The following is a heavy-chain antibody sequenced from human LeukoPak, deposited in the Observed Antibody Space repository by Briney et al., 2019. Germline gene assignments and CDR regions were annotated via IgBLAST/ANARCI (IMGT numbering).Heavy chain of an antibody. CDR1: GFTFSDYY. D-gene: IGHD3-22*01. Sequence: GGSLRLSCAASGFTFSDYYMSWIRQAPGKGLEWVSYISSSGSTIYYADSVKGRFTISRDNAKNSLYLQMNSLRAEDTAVYYCARMPHYYDSSGRLDAFDIWGQGTMVTVSS. CDR2: ISSSGSTI. J-gene: IGHJ3*02. V-gene: IGHV3-11*01. CDR3: ARMPHYYDSSGRLDAFDI.